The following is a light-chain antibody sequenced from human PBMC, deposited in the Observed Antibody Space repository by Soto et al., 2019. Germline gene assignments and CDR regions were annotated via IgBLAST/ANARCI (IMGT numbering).Light chain of an antibody. J-gene: IGKJ1*01. Sequence: EIVLTQSPGTFFLSPGDRATLSCRAIQSVSTNNFAWYQQRPGQAPRLLIYGASSRATGIPDRFSGSGSGTDFTLTISRLGPEDFAAYYCQQFDNSLWTFGQGTKVDIK. CDR3: QQFDNSLWT. CDR1: QSVSTNN. V-gene: IGKV3-20*01. CDR2: GAS.